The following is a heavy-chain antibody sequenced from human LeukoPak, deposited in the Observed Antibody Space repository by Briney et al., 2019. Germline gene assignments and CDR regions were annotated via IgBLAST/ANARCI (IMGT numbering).Heavy chain of an antibody. J-gene: IGHJ3*01. CDR3: AKSTYYYDTFVNAFDL. D-gene: IGHD3-22*01. V-gene: IGHV4-39*07. Sequence: PSETLSLTCTVSGGSVSSSHYWGWIRQPPGKGLEWIGSIYHGGSTYYNASLRSRVTTSVDTSKNQFSLKLSSVTAADTAVYYCAKSTYYYDTFVNAFDLWGQGTVVTVSS. CDR2: IYHGGST. CDR1: GGSVSSSHY.